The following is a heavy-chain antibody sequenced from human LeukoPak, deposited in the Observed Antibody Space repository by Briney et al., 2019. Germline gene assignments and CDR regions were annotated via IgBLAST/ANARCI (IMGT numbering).Heavy chain of an antibody. J-gene: IGHJ3*02. CDR2: ISTDGSNT. D-gene: IGHD5-12*01. CDR1: GFSLNNYW. Sequence: GGSLRLSCVASGFSLNNYWMHWVRQVPGKGLVWVSRISTDGSNTAYADSVRGRFTISRDNAKNSLYLQMNSLRAEDTAVYYCARDRRGFYAFDIWGQGTMVTVSS. V-gene: IGHV3-74*01. CDR3: ARDRRGFYAFDI.